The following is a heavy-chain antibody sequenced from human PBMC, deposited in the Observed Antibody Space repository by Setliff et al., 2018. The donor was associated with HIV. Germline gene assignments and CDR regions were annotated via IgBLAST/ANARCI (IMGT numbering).Heavy chain of an antibody. V-gene: IGHV1-2*02. CDR1: GYTFTAHH. CDR2: VIPKSGET. D-gene: IGHD3-3*01. Sequence: ASVKVSCKSSGYTFTAHHIHWVRQAPGQGPEWMGWVIPKSGETSYAEKFRGRVTMTRDTSLSTAYMELSWLTSDDTAVYYCARVVDRDYDFWSAYEYWGQGTMVTVS. J-gene: IGHJ4*02. CDR3: ARVVDRDYDFWSAYEY.